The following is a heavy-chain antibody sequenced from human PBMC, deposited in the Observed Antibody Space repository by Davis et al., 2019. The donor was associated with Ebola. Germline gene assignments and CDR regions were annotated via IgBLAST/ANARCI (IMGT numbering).Heavy chain of an antibody. J-gene: IGHJ4*02. Sequence: GESLKISCTGSGFDFTNYWIAWVRQMPGKGLEWMAIIYPGDSNTRYSPSFQGQVTISADKSINTAYLQWSSLKASDTAMYYCARRNYYASSVDYFFDYWGQGTPLTVSS. D-gene: IGHD3-22*01. CDR2: IYPGDSNT. CDR3: ARRNYYASSVDYFFDY. CDR1: GFDFTNYW. V-gene: IGHV5-51*01.